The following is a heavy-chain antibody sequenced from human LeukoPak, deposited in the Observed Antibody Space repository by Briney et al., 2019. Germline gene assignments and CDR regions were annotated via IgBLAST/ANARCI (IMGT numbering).Heavy chain of an antibody. CDR3: ARLMVVAATIDY. J-gene: IGHJ4*02. CDR2: IYYSGST. V-gene: IGHV4-39*01. CDR1: GGSISSSRYY. Sequence: PSETLSPTCTVSGGSISSSRYYWGWIRQPPGKGLEWIGSIYYSGSTYYNPPLKSRVTISVDTSKNQFSLKLSSVTAADTAVYYCARLMVVAATIDYWGQGTLVTVSS. D-gene: IGHD2-15*01.